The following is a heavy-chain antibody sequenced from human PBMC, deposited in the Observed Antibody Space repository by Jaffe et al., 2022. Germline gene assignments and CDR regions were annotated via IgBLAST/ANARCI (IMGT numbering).Heavy chain of an antibody. V-gene: IGHV3-48*03. J-gene: IGHJ4*02. CDR3: ARTNYYYDSSGYYSDY. D-gene: IGHD3-22*01. Sequence: EVQLVESGGGLVQPGGSLRLSCAASGFTFSSYEMNWVRQAPGKGLEWVSYISSSGSTIYYADSVKGRFTISRDNAKNSLYLQMNSLRAEDTAVYYCARTNYYYDSSGYYSDYWGQGTLVTVSS. CDR2: ISSSGSTI. CDR1: GFTFSSYE.